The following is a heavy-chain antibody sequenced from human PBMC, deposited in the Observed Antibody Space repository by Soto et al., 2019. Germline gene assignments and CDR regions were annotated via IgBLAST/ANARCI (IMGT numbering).Heavy chain of an antibody. CDR1: GGSISSGGYY. V-gene: IGHV4-31*03. CDR2: IYYSGST. Sequence: SETLSLTCTVSGGSISSGGYYWSWIRQHPGKGLEWIGYIYYSGSTYYNPSLKSRVTIPVDTSKNQFSLKLSSVTAADTAVYYCARDKEIRFFRFDPWGQGTLVTVSS. D-gene: IGHD3-3*01. J-gene: IGHJ5*02. CDR3: ARDKEIRFFRFDP.